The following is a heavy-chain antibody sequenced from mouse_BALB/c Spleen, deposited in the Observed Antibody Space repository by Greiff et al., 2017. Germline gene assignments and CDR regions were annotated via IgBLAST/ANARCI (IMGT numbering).Heavy chain of an antibody. J-gene: IGHJ2*01. D-gene: IGHD2-3*01. Sequence: EVKLVESGGGLVKPGGSLKLSCAASGFTFSDYYMYWVRQTPEKRLEWVATISDGGSYTYYPDSVKGRFTISRDNAKNNLYLQMCSLKSEDTAMYYCAREGGGYYPYFDYWGQGTTLTVSS. CDR1: GFTFSDYY. CDR2: ISDGGSYT. CDR3: AREGGGYYPYFDY. V-gene: IGHV5-4*02.